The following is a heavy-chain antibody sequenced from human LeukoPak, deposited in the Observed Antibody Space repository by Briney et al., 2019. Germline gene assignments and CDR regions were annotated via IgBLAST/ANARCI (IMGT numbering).Heavy chain of an antibody. CDR2: ISGSGGST. CDR1: GFTFSSYA. V-gene: IGHV3-23*01. CDR3: AKTGASGGSSWHPY. J-gene: IGHJ4*02. Sequence: GGSLRLSCAASGFTFSSYAMSWVRQAPGKGLEWVSAISGSGGSTYYAGSVKGRFTISRDNSKNTLYLQMNSLRAEDTAVYYCAKTGASGGSSWHPYWGQGTLVTVSS. D-gene: IGHD2-15*01.